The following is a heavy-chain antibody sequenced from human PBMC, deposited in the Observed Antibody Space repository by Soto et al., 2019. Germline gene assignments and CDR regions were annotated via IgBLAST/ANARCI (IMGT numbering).Heavy chain of an antibody. CDR3: ARRDFGALYYFDY. CDR2: IDPSDSYT. CDR1: GYSFTSYW. V-gene: IGHV5-10-1*01. J-gene: IGHJ4*02. Sequence: LGESLKISCKGSGYSFTSYWISWVRQMPGKGLEWMGRIDPSDSYTNYSPSFQGHVTISADKSISTAYLQWSSLKASDTAMYYCARRDFGALYYFDYWGQGTLVTVSS. D-gene: IGHD3-3*01.